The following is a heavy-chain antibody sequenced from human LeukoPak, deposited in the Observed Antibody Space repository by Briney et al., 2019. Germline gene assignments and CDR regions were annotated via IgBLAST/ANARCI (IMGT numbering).Heavy chain of an antibody. CDR2: IYTSGST. V-gene: IGHV4-4*07. CDR3: ARQEGELDQGPDFDY. Sequence: SETLSLTCTVSGGSISSYYWSWIRQPAGKGLEWIGRIYTSGSTNYNPSLKSRVTISVDTSKNQFSLKLSSVTAADTAVYYCARQEGELDQGPDFDYWGQGTLVTVSS. CDR1: GGSISSYY. J-gene: IGHJ4*02. D-gene: IGHD1-26*01.